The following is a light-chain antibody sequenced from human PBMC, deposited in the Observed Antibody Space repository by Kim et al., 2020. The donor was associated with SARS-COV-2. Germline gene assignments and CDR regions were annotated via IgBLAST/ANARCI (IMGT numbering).Light chain of an antibody. V-gene: IGLV2-23*02. CDR3: CSYAGSSTFVV. J-gene: IGLJ2*01. Sequence: AITISFTGTSSDVGNYNLVSGYRQRPGKAPKLIIFEVSKRPSGVSDRFSGSKSGDTASLTISGLQAEDEGDYYCCSYAGSSTFVVFGGGTQLTVL. CDR1: SSDVGNYNL. CDR2: EVS.